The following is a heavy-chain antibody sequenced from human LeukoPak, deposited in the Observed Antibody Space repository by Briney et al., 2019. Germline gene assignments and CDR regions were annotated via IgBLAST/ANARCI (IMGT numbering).Heavy chain of an antibody. J-gene: IGHJ4*02. D-gene: IGHD6-19*01. V-gene: IGHV1-2*02. CDR3: ARLERSGPNY. CDR1: GYTFTGYY. CDR2: INPNSGGT. Sequence: GASVKVSCKASGYTFTGYYMHWVRQAPGQGLEWMGWINPNSGGTNYAQKFQGRVTMTRDTSISTAYMELTRLSSDDTAVYYCARLERSGPNYWGQGTLVTVSS.